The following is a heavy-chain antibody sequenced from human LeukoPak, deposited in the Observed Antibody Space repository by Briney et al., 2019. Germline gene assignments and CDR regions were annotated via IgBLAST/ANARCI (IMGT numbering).Heavy chain of an antibody. CDR2: ISYDGRHK. D-gene: IGHD1-26*01. CDR1: GFTFSSYD. Sequence: GGSLRLSCAASGFTFSSYDMHWVRRAPGKGLEWVAGISYDGRHKYNADSVKGRFTVSRDNSENTLYLQMNSLRAEDTAVYYCANGRRSGGRYSGEFEFWGQGTLVTVSS. V-gene: IGHV3-30*18. CDR3: ANGRRSGGRYSGEFEF. J-gene: IGHJ4*02.